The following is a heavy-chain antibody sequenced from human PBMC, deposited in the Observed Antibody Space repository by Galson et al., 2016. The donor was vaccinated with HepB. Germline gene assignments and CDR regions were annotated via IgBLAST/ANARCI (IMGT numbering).Heavy chain of an antibody. Sequence: SLRLSCGASGFTFSSHAINWVRQAPGKGLEWVSTISRTAGRAYYADSVKGRFTISRDNSKNTLHLQMNSLRAEDTAVYYCAKDSGSSSWYGGYYFDVWGQGTLVTVSS. CDR2: ISRTAGRA. CDR3: AKDSGSSSWYGGYYFDV. J-gene: IGHJ4*02. D-gene: IGHD6-13*01. V-gene: IGHV3-23*01. CDR1: GFTFSSHA.